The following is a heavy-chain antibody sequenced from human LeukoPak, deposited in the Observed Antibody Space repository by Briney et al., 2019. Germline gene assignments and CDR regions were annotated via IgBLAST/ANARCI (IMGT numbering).Heavy chain of an antibody. CDR1: GGTFSSYT. CDR2: IIPILGIA. V-gene: IGHV1-69*04. Sequence: GASVKVSCKASGGTFSSYTISWVRQAPGQGLEWMGRIIPILGIANYAQKFQGRVTITADKSTSTAYMELSSLRSEDTVVYYCARDLELGEPLDYWGQGTLVTVSS. D-gene: IGHD3-16*01. CDR3: ARDLELGEPLDY. J-gene: IGHJ4*02.